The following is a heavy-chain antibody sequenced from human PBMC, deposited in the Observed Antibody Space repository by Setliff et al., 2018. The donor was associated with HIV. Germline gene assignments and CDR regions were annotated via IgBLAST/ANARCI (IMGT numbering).Heavy chain of an antibody. CDR2: INHSGTT. CDR1: GGSFSDYY. CDR3: ARGHDSSGYFGIDY. V-gene: IGHV4-34*01. J-gene: IGHJ4*02. Sequence: PSETLSLTCAVYGGSFSDYYWSWIRQPPGKGLEWIGAINHSGTTNYNPSLKSRVTISVDTSKNQFSLKLSSVTAADTAVYYCARGHDSSGYFGIDYWGQGTLVTVSS. D-gene: IGHD3-22*01.